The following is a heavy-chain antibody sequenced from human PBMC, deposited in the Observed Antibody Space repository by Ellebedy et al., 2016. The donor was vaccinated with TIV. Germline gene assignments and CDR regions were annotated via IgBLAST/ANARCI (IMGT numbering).Heavy chain of an antibody. CDR1: GFTFSSYA. J-gene: IGHJ1*01. CDR2: ISYDGSNK. CDR3: ARDLEGQQFVN. V-gene: IGHV3-30-3*01. D-gene: IGHD6-13*01. Sequence: GESLKISCAASGFTFSSYAMHWVRQAPGKGLEWVAVISYDGSNKYYADSVKGRFTISRDNSKNTLYLQMNSLRDEDTAVYYCARDLEGQQFVNWGQGTVVTVSS.